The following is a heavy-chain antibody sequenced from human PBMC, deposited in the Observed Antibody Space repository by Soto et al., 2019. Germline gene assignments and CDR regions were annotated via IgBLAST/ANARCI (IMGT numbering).Heavy chain of an antibody. CDR2: IKQDGSEK. J-gene: IGHJ5*02. CDR3: ARDRGSGRFLEWLFPQGFDP. D-gene: IGHD3-3*01. Sequence: PGRSLRLSWAASGFTFSKYCMTWVRQAQGKGLEWVANIKQDGSEKYYVDSVKGRFTISRDNAKNSLYLQMNSLRAEDTAVYYCARDRGSGRFLEWLFPQGFDPWGQGTLVTVSS. CDR1: GFTFSKYC. V-gene: IGHV3-7*05.